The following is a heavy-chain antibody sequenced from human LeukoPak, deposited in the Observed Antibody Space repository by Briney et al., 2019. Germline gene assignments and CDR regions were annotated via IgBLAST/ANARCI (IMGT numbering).Heavy chain of an antibody. CDR1: GGTFSSYA. V-gene: IGHV1-69*06. Sequence: SVKVSCKASGGTFSSYAISWVRQAPGQGLEWMGGIIPIFGTANYAQKFQGRVTITADKSTSTAYVELSSLRSEDTAVYYCARDSLYYDSSGYYTNWFDPWGQGTLVTVSS. D-gene: IGHD3-22*01. CDR3: ARDSLYYDSSGYYTNWFDP. J-gene: IGHJ5*02. CDR2: IIPIFGTA.